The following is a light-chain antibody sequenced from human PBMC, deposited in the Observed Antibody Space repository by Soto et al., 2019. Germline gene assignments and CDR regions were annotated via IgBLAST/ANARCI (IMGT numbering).Light chain of an antibody. V-gene: IGKV1-5*03. CDR1: QTISSW. Sequence: DIQMTKSPSTLSGYVGDRGTMTCRASQTISSWLAWYQQEPGKAPKLLIYKASTLKSGVPSRFSGSGSGTEFTLTISSLQPDDFATYYCQHYNSYSEAFCQGTKVDI. J-gene: IGKJ1*01. CDR2: KAS. CDR3: QHYNSYSEA.